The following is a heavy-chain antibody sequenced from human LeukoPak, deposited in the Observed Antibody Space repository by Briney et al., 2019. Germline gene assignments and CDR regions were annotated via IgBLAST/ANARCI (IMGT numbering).Heavy chain of an antibody. D-gene: IGHD4-17*01. CDR1: GSTFSSYA. CDR2: ISGSGGST. V-gene: IGHV3-23*01. Sequence: GGSLRLSCAASGSTFSSYAMSWVRQAPGKGLEWVSAISGSGGSTYYADSVKGRFTISRDNSKNTLYLQMNSLRAEDTAVYYCAKDPSMTTVTTSAFDIWGQGTMVTVSS. CDR3: AKDPSMTTVTTSAFDI. J-gene: IGHJ3*02.